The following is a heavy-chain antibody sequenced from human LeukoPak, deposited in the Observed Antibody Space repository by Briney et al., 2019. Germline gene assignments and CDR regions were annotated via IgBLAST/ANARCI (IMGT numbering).Heavy chain of an antibody. J-gene: IGHJ5*02. CDR1: GGSISSSSYY. Sequence: SETLSLTCTVSGGSISSSSYYWSWIRQPPGKGLEWIGEINHSGSTNYNPSLKSRVTISVDTSKNQFSLKLSSVTAADTAVYYCARGDEYCSSTSCINWFDPWGQGTLVTVSS. V-gene: IGHV4-39*07. D-gene: IGHD2-2*01. CDR2: INHSGST. CDR3: ARGDEYCSSTSCINWFDP.